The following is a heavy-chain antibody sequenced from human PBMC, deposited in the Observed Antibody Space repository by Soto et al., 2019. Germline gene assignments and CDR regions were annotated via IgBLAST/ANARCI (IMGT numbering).Heavy chain of an antibody. D-gene: IGHD3-3*01. CDR3: ARDFFEGYYYYGMDV. CDR2: IYSGGST. Sequence: GGSLRLSCAASGFTVSSNYMSWVRQAPGKGLEWVSVIYSGGSTYYADSVKGRFTISRDNSKNTLYLQMNSLRAEDTAVYYCARDFFEGYYYYGMDVWGQGTTVTVSS. CDR1: GFTVSSNY. J-gene: IGHJ6*02. V-gene: IGHV3-53*01.